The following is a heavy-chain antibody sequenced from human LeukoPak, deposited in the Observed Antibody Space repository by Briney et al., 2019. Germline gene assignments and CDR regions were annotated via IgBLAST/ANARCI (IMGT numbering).Heavy chain of an antibody. CDR1: GGSISSCY. CDR3: ARGGGGYYYDSSGYYRNDAFDI. CDR2: IYYSGST. D-gene: IGHD3-22*01. J-gene: IGHJ3*02. Sequence: PSETLSLTCTVSGGSISSCYWSWIRQPPGKGLEWIGYIYYSGSTNYNPSLKSRVTISVDTSKNQFSLKLSSVTAADTAVYYCARGGGGYYYDSSGYYRNDAFDIWGQGTMVTVSS. V-gene: IGHV4-59*08.